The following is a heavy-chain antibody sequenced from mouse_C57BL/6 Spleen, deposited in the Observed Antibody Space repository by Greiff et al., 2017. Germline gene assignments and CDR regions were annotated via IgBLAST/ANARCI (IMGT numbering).Heavy chain of an antibody. Sequence: QVQLQQPGAELVRPGTSVKLSCKASGYTFTSYWMHWVKQRPGQGLEWIGVIDPSDSYTNYNQKFKGKATLTVDTSSSTAYMQLSSRTSEDSAVCYCARGGSVYYAMDYWGQGTSVTVSS. CDR2: IDPSDSYT. CDR1: GYTFTSYW. J-gene: IGHJ4*01. CDR3: ARGGSVYYAMDY. V-gene: IGHV1-59*01.